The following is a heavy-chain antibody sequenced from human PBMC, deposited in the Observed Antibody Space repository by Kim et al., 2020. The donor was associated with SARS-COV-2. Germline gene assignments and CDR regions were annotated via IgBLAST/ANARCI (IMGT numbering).Heavy chain of an antibody. J-gene: IGHJ4*02. Sequence: YADSVKGRFTIARDNSKNTLYLQMNSLRAEDTAVYYCARDRDSGYIVLNWGQGTLVTVSS. CDR3: ARDRDSGYIVLN. V-gene: IGHV3-66*01. D-gene: IGHD2-8*01.